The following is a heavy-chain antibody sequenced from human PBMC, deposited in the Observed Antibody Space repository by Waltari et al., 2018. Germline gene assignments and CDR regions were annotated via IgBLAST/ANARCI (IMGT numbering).Heavy chain of an antibody. Sequence: QVQLVQSGAEVKKPGSSVTVSCKASGGTFSSYAISWVRQAPGQGLEWMGGSNPIFGTANYAQKFQGRVTITADESTSTAYMELSSRRSEDTAVYYCAFARGAYDAFDIWGQGTMVTVSS. CDR2: SNPIFGTA. V-gene: IGHV1-69*13. CDR1: GGTFSSYA. CDR3: AFARGAYDAFDI. D-gene: IGHD3-10*01. J-gene: IGHJ3*02.